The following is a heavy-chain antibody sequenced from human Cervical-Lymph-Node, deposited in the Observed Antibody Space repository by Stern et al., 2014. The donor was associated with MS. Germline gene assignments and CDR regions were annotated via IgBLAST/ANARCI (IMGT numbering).Heavy chain of an antibody. J-gene: IGHJ5*02. CDR3: ARSRQLVILNWFDP. V-gene: IGHV1-69*01. Sequence: QVQLVQSGAEVKKPGSSVKVSCKASGGTFSSYAISGVRQAPGQGLEWMGGVIPIFGTANYAQKFQGRVTITADESTSTAYMELSSLRSEDTAVYYCARSRQLVILNWFDPWGQGTLVTVSS. CDR1: GGTFSSYA. CDR2: VIPIFGTA. D-gene: IGHD6-6*01.